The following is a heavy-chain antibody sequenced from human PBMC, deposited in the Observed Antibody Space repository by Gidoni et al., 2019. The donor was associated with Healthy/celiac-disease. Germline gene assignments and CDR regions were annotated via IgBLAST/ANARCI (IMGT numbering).Heavy chain of an antibody. J-gene: IGHJ4*02. D-gene: IGHD3-3*01. CDR2: INHSGST. CDR3: ASRHGLRFLELAYNY. CDR1: GGSFSGYY. V-gene: IGHV4-34*01. Sequence: QVQLQQWGAGLLKPSETLSLTCAVYGGSFSGYYWSWIRQPPGKGLEWIGEINHSGSTNYNPSLKSRVTISVDTSKNQFSLKLSSVTAADTAVYYCASRHGLRFLELAYNYWGQGTLVTVSS.